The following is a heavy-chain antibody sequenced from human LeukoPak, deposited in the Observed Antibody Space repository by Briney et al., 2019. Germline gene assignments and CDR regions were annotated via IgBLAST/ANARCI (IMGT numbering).Heavy chain of an antibody. D-gene: IGHD1-26*01. Sequence: GGSLRLSCAAPGFTFTSDWMSWVRRAPGKGLEWVANIKQDRNEKYYVDSVKGRFTISRDNAKNSLYLQMNSLRAEDTAVYYCAREWGIVGATGPTDYWGQGTLVTVSS. CDR1: GFTFTSDW. J-gene: IGHJ4*02. V-gene: IGHV3-7*01. CDR3: AREWGIVGATGPTDY. CDR2: IKQDRNEK.